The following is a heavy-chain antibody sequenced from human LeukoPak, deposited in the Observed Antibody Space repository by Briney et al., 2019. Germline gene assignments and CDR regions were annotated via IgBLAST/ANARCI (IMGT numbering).Heavy chain of an antibody. D-gene: IGHD4-23*01. CDR1: GFTFSSSA. J-gene: IGHJ4*02. Sequence: GGSLRLSCAASGFTFSSSALTWVRQAPGKGLEWVSSICDSGGRTYYADSVKGRFTISRDNSKDTLYLQLNSLRAEDTALYYCAKLDLSDGNSHYWGQGTLVTVSS. CDR3: AKLDLSDGNSHY. CDR2: ICDSGGRT. V-gene: IGHV3-23*01.